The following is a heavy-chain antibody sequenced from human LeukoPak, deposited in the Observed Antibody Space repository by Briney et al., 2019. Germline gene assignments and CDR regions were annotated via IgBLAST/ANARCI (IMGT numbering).Heavy chain of an antibody. V-gene: IGHV4-39*01. Sequence: SETLSLTCTVSGGSISSSSYYWGWIRQPPGTGLEWIASIHYSGSTYYNPSLRSRVTISGGTSNNHFSLRLSSVTAADTAVYYCARRAPGNFFDYWGQGTLVTVSP. D-gene: IGHD1-26*01. J-gene: IGHJ4*02. CDR3: ARRAPGNFFDY. CDR1: GGSISSSSYY. CDR2: IHYSGST.